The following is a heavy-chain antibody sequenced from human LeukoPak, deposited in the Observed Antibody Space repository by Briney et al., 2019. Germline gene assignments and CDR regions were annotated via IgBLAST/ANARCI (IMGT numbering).Heavy chain of an antibody. J-gene: IGHJ4*02. D-gene: IGHD6-19*01. CDR2: ISAYNGNT. CDR3: ATQPSTRSGWYEGGLDY. CDR1: GYTFTSYG. V-gene: IGHV1-18*01. Sequence: ASVKVSCKASGYTFTSYGISWVRQAPGQGLEWMGWISAYNGNTNYAQKLQGRVTMTTDTSTSTAYMELRSLRSNDTAVYYCATQPSTRSGWYEGGLDYWGQGTLVTVSS.